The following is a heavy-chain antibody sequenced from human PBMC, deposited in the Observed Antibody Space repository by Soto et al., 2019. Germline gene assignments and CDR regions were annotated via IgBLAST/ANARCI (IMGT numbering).Heavy chain of an antibody. CDR2: ISGSGGST. Sequence: GGSLRLSCAASGFTFSSYAMSWVRQAPGKGLEWVSAISGSGGSTYYADSVKGRFTISRDNSKNTLYLQMNSLRAEDTAVYYCAEVGPNYYDSSGYYLGYWGQGTLVTVSS. CDR3: AEVGPNYYDSSGYYLGY. J-gene: IGHJ4*02. V-gene: IGHV3-23*01. D-gene: IGHD3-22*01. CDR1: GFTFSSYA.